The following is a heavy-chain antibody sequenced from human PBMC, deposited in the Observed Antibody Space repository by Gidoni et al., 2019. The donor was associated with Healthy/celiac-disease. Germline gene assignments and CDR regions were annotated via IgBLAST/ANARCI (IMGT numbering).Heavy chain of an antibody. D-gene: IGHD2-2*01. Sequence: QVQLVQSGAEVKKPGSSVKVSCKASGGTFSSYTISWVRQAPGQGLEWMGRIIPILGIANYAQKFQGRATITADKSTSTAYMELSSLRSEDTAVYYCAREPQRYCSSTSCYYPRYYYYMDVWGKGTTVTVSS. CDR2: IIPILGIA. CDR1: GGTFSSYT. V-gene: IGHV1-69*08. J-gene: IGHJ6*03. CDR3: AREPQRYCSSTSCYYPRYYYYMDV.